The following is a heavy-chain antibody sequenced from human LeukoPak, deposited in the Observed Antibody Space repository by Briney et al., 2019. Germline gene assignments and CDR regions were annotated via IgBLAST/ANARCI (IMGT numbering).Heavy chain of an antibody. CDR1: GYTFIRYF. D-gene: IGHD4-17*01. CDR2: INPSGGST. Sequence: ASVKVSCKASGYTFIRYFMHRVRQAPGQGLEWMGIINPSGGSTRYAQKSQGRVTIPRHTHTRTVYIELSRLRAEDTPVYFSARGGYGDRCDYWGQGTLVSVSS. J-gene: IGHJ4*02. CDR3: ARGGYGDRCDY. V-gene: IGHV1-46*01.